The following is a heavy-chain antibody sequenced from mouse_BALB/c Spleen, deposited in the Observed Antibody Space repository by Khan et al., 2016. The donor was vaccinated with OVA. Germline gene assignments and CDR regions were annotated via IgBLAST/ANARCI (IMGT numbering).Heavy chain of an antibody. J-gene: IGHJ4*01. D-gene: IGHD2-10*01. CDR1: GFSLTNYG. V-gene: IGHV2-6-1*01. Sequence: QMQLKQSGPGLVAPSQSLPITCTISGFSLTNYGVHWVRQPPGKGLEWLVVIWSDGSATFNSALKSRLSISKDNSKNQVFLKMNSLQTDDTAMYYCARQPYYHYYIMDYWGQGTSVTVSS. CDR3: ARQPYYHYYIMDY. CDR2: IWSDGSA.